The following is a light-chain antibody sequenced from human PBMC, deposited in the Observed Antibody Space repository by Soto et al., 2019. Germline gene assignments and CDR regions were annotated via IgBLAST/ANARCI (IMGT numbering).Light chain of an antibody. V-gene: IGLV1-40*01. Sequence: QSVLTQRPSVSGAPGQRVTISCTGSSSNNGAGYDVHWYQQLPGTAPKLLIYGNSNRPSGVPDRFSGSKSGTSASLAITGLQAEDEADYYCQSYDSSLSGVFGGGTKLTVL. CDR1: SSNNGAGYD. J-gene: IGLJ2*01. CDR3: QSYDSSLSGV. CDR2: GNS.